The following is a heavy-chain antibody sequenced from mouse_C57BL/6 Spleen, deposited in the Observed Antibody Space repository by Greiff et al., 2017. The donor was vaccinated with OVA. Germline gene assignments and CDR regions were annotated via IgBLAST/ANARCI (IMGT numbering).Heavy chain of an antibody. J-gene: IGHJ3*01. V-gene: IGHV1-15*01. D-gene: IGHD2-4*01. Sequence: QVQLKESGAELVRPGASVTLSCKASGYTFTDYEMHWVKQTPVHGLEWIGAIDPETGGTAYNQKFKGKAILTADKSSSTAYMELRSLTSEDSAFYYCTRGGHDYDAAWFAYWGQGTLVTVSA. CDR2: IDPETGGT. CDR3: TRGGHDYDAAWFAY. CDR1: GYTFTDYE.